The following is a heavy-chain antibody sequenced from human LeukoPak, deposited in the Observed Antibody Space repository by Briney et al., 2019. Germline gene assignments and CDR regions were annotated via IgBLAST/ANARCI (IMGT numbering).Heavy chain of an antibody. CDR3: ARGGSVEAAAGSDAFDI. J-gene: IGHJ3*02. CDR1: GFTFSSYW. CDR2: IKQDESRR. D-gene: IGHD6-13*01. V-gene: IGHV3-7*01. Sequence: PGGSLRLSCAASGFTFSSYWMTWVRQAPGKGLEWVANIKQDESRRNYVDSVKGRFTISRDNAKNSLFLQMNSLRAEDTAVYYCARGGSVEAAAGSDAFDIWGQGTMVTVSS.